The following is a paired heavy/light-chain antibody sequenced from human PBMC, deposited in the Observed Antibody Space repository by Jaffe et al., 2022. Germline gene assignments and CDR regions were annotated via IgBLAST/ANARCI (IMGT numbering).Heavy chain of an antibody. CDR2: ISGSGGST. D-gene: IGHD2-2*01. J-gene: IGHJ4*02. Sequence: EVQLLESGGGLVQPGGSLRLSCAASGFTFSSYAMSWVRQAPGKGLEWVSAISGSGGSTYYADSVKGRFTISRDNSKNTLYLQMNSLRAEDTAVYYCAKSIPVGYYCSSTSCYANPLAPHYFFDYWGQGTLVTVSS. CDR3: AKSIPVGYYCSSTSCYANPLAPHYFFDY. V-gene: IGHV3-23*01. CDR1: GFTFSSYA.
Light chain of an antibody. CDR1: QSVSSSY. CDR2: GAS. Sequence: EIVLTQSPGTLSLSPGERATLSCRASQSVSSSYLAWYQQKPGQAPRLLIYGASSRATGIPDRFSGSGSGTDFTLTISRLEPEDFAVYYCQQYGSSPPETFGQGTKLEIK. V-gene: IGKV3-20*01. J-gene: IGKJ2*01. CDR3: QQYGSSPPET.